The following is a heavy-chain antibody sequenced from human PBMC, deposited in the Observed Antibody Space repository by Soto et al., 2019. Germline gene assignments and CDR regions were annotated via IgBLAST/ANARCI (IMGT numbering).Heavy chain of an antibody. CDR2: IVPVFGRP. D-gene: IGHD5-12*01. V-gene: IGHV1-69*13. J-gene: IGHJ1*01. CDR1: VGIFSNFG. CDR3: AREGSGYNF. Sequence: SVKVSCKASVGIFSNFGISWVRQAPGQGLEWMGGIVPVFGRPNYAQRFRGRLTITADESTSTGYMELISLRSDDTAVYYCAREGSGYNFWGQGTQVTVSS.